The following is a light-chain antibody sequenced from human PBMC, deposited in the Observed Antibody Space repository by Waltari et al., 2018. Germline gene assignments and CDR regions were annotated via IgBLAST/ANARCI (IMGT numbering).Light chain of an antibody. CDR3: CSYAGSAISV. Sequence: QSALTQTATVSGSPGQSITISCTGTSSAVGSYNLVSWYQQHPGKAPTLISYDVNKRPSVGSNRFSGSKSGNTASLTISGLQAADEADYYCCSYAGSAISVFGGGTRLTVL. CDR2: DVN. CDR1: SSAVGSYNL. V-gene: IGLV2-23*02. J-gene: IGLJ3*02.